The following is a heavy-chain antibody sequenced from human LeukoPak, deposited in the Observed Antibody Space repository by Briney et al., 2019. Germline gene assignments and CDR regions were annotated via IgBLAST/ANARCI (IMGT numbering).Heavy chain of an antibody. CDR3: VRAEGGGYARY. CDR1: GASISNYY. Sequence: SETLSLTCTVSGASISNYYWSWIRQPAGKGLEWIGRMYNSGSTICNPSLQSRVTMSLDTSSNHFSLNLISVTAADTAVYYCVRAEGGGYARYWGQGTLVTVSS. V-gene: IGHV4-4*07. D-gene: IGHD5-12*01. J-gene: IGHJ4*02. CDR2: MYNSGST.